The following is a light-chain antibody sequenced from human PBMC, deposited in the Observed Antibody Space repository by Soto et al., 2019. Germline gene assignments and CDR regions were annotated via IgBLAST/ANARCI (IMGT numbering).Light chain of an antibody. CDR3: QQSHSTPFT. CDR1: QSISSY. Sequence: DIQMTQSPSSLSASVGDRVTITCRASQSISSYLNWYQQKPGKAPKLLIYAASSLQSGVPSRFGGSGSGTDFTLTISSLQPEDFATYYCQQSHSTPFTFGPGTKVDIK. CDR2: AAS. J-gene: IGKJ3*01. V-gene: IGKV1-39*01.